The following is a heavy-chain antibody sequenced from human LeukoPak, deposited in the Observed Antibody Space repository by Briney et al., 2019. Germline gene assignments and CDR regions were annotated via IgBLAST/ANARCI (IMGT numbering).Heavy chain of an antibody. V-gene: IGHV3-48*01. Sequence: GGSLRLSCAASGFTFSSYSMNWVRQAPGKGLEWVSYISSSSSTIYYADSVKGRFTISRDNAKNSLYLQMNSLRAEDTAVYYCARDRGFIAAAADYWGQGTLVTVSS. CDR1: GFTFSSYS. CDR2: ISSSSSTI. J-gene: IGHJ4*02. CDR3: ARDRGFIAAAADY. D-gene: IGHD6-13*01.